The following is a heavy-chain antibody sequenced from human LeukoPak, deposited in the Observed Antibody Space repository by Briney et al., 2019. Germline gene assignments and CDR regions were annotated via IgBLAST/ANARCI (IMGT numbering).Heavy chain of an antibody. CDR1: GCSISSSSYY. J-gene: IGHJ4*02. V-gene: IGHV4-39*01. Sequence: PSETLSLTCTVSGCSISSSSYYWGWIRQPPGKGLEWIGSNSGSAYSNPSLKSRATISVDTSKNQFSLKLGSLTAADTAVYYCARHKGSWAYCGGDCYSGYFDYWGQGTLVTVSS. D-gene: IGHD2-21*02. CDR2: NSGSA. CDR3: ARHKGSWAYCGGDCYSGYFDY.